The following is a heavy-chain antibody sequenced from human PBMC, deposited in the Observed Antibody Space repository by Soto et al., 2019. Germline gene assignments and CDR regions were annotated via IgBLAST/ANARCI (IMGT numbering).Heavy chain of an antibody. D-gene: IGHD1-1*01. J-gene: IGHJ6*04. CDR1: GFTFSNYG. CDR2: ISDDGSNK. Sequence: SGFTFSNYGMHWVRQAPGKGLEWVAFISDDGSNKYYADSMKGRFTMSRDNSKSTLYLQMNSLRPEDTAVYYCARLHWHPRGRHYYYYDTDVWGKGTTVTVSS. CDR3: ARLHWHPRGRHYYYYDTDV. V-gene: IGHV3-30*03.